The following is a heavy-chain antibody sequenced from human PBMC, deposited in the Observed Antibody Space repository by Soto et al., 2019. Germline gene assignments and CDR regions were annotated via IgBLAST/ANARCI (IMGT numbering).Heavy chain of an antibody. J-gene: IGHJ6*02. CDR2: ISGSGGST. Sequence: GGSLRLSCAASGFTFSSYAMSWVRQAPGKGLEWVSAISGSGGSTYYADSVKGRFTISRDNSKNTLYLQMNSLRAEDTAVYYCAKDQLLWFGELYQTTHDNPSTYGMDVWGQGTTVTVSS. CDR1: GFTFSSYA. D-gene: IGHD3-10*01. CDR3: AKDQLLWFGELYQTTHDNPSTYGMDV. V-gene: IGHV3-23*01.